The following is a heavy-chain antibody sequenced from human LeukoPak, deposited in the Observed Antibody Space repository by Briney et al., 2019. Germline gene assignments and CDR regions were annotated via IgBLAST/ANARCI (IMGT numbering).Heavy chain of an antibody. CDR3: AKDYATRWALDY. CDR2: ISYDGVNK. V-gene: IGHV3-30*18. J-gene: IGHJ4*02. Sequence: GGSLRLSCEASGFTFSSNGVHWVRQAPGKGLEWVALISYDGVNKFYADSVRGRFIISRDNSKNALYLQMNSLRVEDTAVYYCAKDYATRWALDYWGPGTLATVSS. D-gene: IGHD2-2*01. CDR1: GFTFSSNG.